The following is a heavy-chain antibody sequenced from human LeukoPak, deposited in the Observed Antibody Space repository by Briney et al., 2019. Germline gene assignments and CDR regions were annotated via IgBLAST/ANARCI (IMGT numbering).Heavy chain of an antibody. V-gene: IGHV3-48*03. Sequence: GGSLRLSCAASGFTFSSYEMNWVRQAPGKGLEWVSYISSSGSTIYYADSVKGRFTISRDNAKNSLYLQMNSLRAEDTAVYYCARAGAKYGSGAFDIWGQGTMVTVSS. CDR3: ARAGAKYGSGAFDI. D-gene: IGHD4/OR15-4a*01. J-gene: IGHJ3*02. CDR2: ISSSGSTI. CDR1: GFTFSSYE.